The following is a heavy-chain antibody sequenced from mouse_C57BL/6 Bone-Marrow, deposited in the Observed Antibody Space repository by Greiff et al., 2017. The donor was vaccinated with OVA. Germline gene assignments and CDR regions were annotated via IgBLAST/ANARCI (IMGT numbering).Heavy chain of an antibody. V-gene: IGHV2-2*01. D-gene: IGHD1-3*01. CDR2: IWSGGST. J-gene: IGHJ4*01. CDR3: ARNGGKGYYAMDY. Sequence: VKLVESGPGLVQPSQSLSIPCTVSGFSLTSYGVHWVRQSPGKGLEWLGVIWSGGSTDYNAAFISRLSISKDNSKSQVFFKMNSLQADDTAIYYCARNGGKGYYAMDYWGQGTSVTVSS. CDR1: GFSLTSYG.